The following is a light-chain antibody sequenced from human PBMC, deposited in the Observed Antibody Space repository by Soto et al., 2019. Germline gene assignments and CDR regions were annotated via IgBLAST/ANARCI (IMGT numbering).Light chain of an antibody. CDR2: GAS. Sequence: EVVLTQSPGTLSLSPGDRATLSCRAGQSVSSTYLVWYQQKPGQAPRLLIYGASNRAPGIPDRFSGSASGADFTLTISRLEPEDFAVYYCQQYGTSVWTFGQGTKVEIK. CDR3: QQYGTSVWT. J-gene: IGKJ1*01. V-gene: IGKV3-20*01. CDR1: QSVSSTY.